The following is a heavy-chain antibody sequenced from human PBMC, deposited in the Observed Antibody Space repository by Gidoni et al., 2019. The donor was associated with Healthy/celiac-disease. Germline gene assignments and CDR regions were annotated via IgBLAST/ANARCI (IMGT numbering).Heavy chain of an antibody. D-gene: IGHD2-2*01. Sequence: QVQLVESWGGLVKPGGYLRLSCEASGFTFSYYYMSWIRQAPGKGLEWVSYISSSSSYTNYADSVKGRFTISRDNAKNSLYLQMNSLRAEDTAVYYCARDQGYCSSTSCSLGYWGQGTLVTVSS. CDR1: GFTFSYYY. CDR3: ARDQGYCSSTSCSLGY. V-gene: IGHV3-11*05. CDR2: ISSSSSYT. J-gene: IGHJ4*02.